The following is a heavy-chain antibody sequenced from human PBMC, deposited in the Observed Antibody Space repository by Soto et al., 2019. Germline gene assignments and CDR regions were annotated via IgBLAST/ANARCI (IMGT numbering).Heavy chain of an antibody. V-gene: IGHV4-34*01. CDR2: INHSGST. CDR3: ARSGVIVVTHTKNWFDP. Sequence: SETLSLTCAVYGGSFSGYYWSWIRQPPGKGLEWIGEINHSGSTNYNPSPKSRVTISVDTSKNQFSLKLSSVTAADTAVYYCARSGVIVVTHTKNWFDPWGQGTLVTVS. CDR1: GGSFSGYY. J-gene: IGHJ5*02. D-gene: IGHD2-2*01.